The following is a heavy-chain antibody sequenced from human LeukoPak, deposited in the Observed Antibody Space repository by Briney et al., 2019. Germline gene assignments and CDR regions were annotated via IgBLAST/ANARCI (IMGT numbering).Heavy chain of an antibody. D-gene: IGHD1-14*01. J-gene: IGHJ3*02. V-gene: IGHV4-59*08. Sequence: SETLSLTCTVSAGTIIRYYWSWIRQPPGKGLEWIGYIYYSGSTKYNPSLKSRVTISVDTSKNQFSLRLSSVTAADTAVYYCARYNSLNAFDIWGQGTTVTVSS. CDR2: IYYSGST. CDR3: ARYNSLNAFDI. CDR1: AGTIIRYY.